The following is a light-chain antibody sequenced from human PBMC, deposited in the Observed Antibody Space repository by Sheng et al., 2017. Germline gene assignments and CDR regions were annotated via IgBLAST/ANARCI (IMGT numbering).Light chain of an antibody. V-gene: IGLV2-14*01. CDR2: DVN. CDR3: SSYTSSSTLV. J-gene: IGLJ2*01. CDR1: SSDVGGYNY. Sequence: QSALTQPASVSGSHGQSITISCTGTSSDVGGYNYVSWYQQHPGKAPKLMIFDVNNRPSGVSYRFSGSKSGNTASLTISGLQAEDEADYYCSSYTSSSTLVFGGGTKLTVL.